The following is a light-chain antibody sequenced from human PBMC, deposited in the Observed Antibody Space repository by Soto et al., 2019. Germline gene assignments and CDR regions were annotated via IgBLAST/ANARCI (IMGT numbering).Light chain of an antibody. CDR3: QVWDSDTDHGV. J-gene: IGLJ2*01. CDR2: DDD. CDR1: NIWSKS. Sequence: SYELTQPPSVSVAPGQTASFTCGGHNIWSKSVHWYQQKPGQAPILVIYDDDDRPSGIPGRFSGSNSGSAATLTISRVEAGDEADYYCQVWDSDTDHGVFGGGTKLTVL. V-gene: IGLV3-21*02.